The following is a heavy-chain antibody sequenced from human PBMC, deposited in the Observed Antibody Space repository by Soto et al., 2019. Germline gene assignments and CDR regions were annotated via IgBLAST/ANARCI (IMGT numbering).Heavy chain of an antibody. V-gene: IGHV3-23*01. CDR2: ISGSGGTT. CDR1: GFTFSSYA. D-gene: IGHD3-10*01. CDR3: ARGGSFYFGSGSYSRYGMDV. J-gene: IGHJ6*02. Sequence: EVQVLESGGGLVQPGGSLRLSCAMSGFTFSSYAMTWVRQAPGKGLEWVSAISGSGGTTDYADSVMGRLAISRDNSKNKLYLQLNSLRAEDTAVYYCARGGSFYFGSGSYSRYGMDVWGQGTTVTVSS.